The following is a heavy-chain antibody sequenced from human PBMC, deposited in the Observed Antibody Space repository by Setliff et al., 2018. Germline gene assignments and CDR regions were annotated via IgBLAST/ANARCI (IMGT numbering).Heavy chain of an antibody. J-gene: IGHJ4*02. CDR3: AKRPEHVDMYFDY. CDR2: IKQDGSEK. V-gene: IGHV3-7*03. Sequence: PGGSLRLSCAASGFTFSSYWMSWVRQAPGKGLEWVANIKQDGSEKYYVDSVKGRFTISRDNSQNTLSLQVNSLRAEDTAVYYCAKRPEHVDMYFDYWGQGALVTVSS. CDR1: GFTFSSYW.